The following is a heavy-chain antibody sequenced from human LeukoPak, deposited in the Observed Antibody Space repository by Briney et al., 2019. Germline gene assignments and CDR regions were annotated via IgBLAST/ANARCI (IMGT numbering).Heavy chain of an antibody. Sequence: ASVKVSCKASGYTFTSYAMHWVRQAPGQRLEWMGWINAGNGNTKYSQEFQGRVTITRDTSASTAYMELSSLRSEDTAVYYCARVRLLWFGELWGNDAFDIWGQGTMVTVSS. CDR2: INAGNGNT. J-gene: IGHJ3*02. D-gene: IGHD3-10*01. CDR3: ARVRLLWFGELWGNDAFDI. CDR1: GYTFTSYA. V-gene: IGHV1-3*03.